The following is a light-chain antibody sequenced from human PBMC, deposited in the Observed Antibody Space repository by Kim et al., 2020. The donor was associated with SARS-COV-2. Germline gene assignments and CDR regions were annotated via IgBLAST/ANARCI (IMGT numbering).Light chain of an antibody. CDR3: SSYTSSSTPHVV. V-gene: IGLV2-14*03. J-gene: IGLJ2*01. Sequence: MTIACTGTSSAVGGYNYVSWYQQHPGKGPKIMIYDVRNRPSGVSNRFSGSESGNAASLTISGLQAEDEADYYCSSYTSSSTPHVVFGGGTQLTVL. CDR1: SSAVGGYNY. CDR2: DVR.